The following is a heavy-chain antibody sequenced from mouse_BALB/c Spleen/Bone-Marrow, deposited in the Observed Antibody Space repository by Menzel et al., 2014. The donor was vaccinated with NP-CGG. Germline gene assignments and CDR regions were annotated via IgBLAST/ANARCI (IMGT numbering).Heavy chain of an antibody. D-gene: IGHD4-1*01. J-gene: IGHJ4*01. V-gene: IGHV14-3*02. CDR3: ARWEYYAMDY. CDR1: GFNIKDTY. CDR2: IDPANGNT. Sequence: EVQLQQSGAELVKPGASVKLSCTASGFNIKDTYMHWVKQRPEQGLEWIGRIDPANGNTKYDPKFQGKATITADTSFNTAYLQLSSLTPEDTAVYYCARWEYYAMDYWGQGTSVTVSS.